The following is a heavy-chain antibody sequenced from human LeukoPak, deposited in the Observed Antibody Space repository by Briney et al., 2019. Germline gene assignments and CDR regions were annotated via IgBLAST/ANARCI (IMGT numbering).Heavy chain of an antibody. D-gene: IGHD5-12*01. CDR2: IIPIFGTA. Sequence: SVKVSCKASGGTFSSYAISWVRQAPGQGLEWMGGIIPIFGTANYAQKFQGRVTITADESTSTAYMELSSLRSEDTAVYYCAREGPVATIDYYYMDVWGKGTTVTISS. V-gene: IGHV1-69*01. CDR3: AREGPVATIDYYYMDV. CDR1: GGTFSSYA. J-gene: IGHJ6*03.